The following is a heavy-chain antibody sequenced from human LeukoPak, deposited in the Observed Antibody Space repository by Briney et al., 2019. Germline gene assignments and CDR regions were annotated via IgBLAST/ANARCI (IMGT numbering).Heavy chain of an antibody. V-gene: IGHV4-39*01. J-gene: IGHJ4*02. CDR1: GGSISSSSYY. D-gene: IGHD6-19*01. Sequence: SETLSLTCTVSGGSISSSSYYWGWIRQPPGKGLEWIGSIYYSGSTYYNPSLKSRVTISVDTSKNQFSLKLSSVTAADTAVYYCASTQSSGWYYGDYWGQGTLVTVSS. CDR3: ASTQSSGWYYGDY. CDR2: IYYSGST.